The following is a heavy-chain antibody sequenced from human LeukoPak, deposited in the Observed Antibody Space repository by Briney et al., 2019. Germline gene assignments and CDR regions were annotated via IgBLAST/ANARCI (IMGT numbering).Heavy chain of an antibody. J-gene: IGHJ4*02. D-gene: IGHD2-15*01. CDR1: GFTFSTYW. CDR2: ISPDGSDK. Sequence: GSLRLSCVASGFTFSTYWMNWVRQAPGKGLERVGTISPDGSDKYYVDSAKGRFTISRDNAKTSLYLQINSLRADDTALYFCARGIVVVVGASDHFDYWGQGTLITVSS. V-gene: IGHV3-7*04. CDR3: ARGIVVVVGASDHFDY.